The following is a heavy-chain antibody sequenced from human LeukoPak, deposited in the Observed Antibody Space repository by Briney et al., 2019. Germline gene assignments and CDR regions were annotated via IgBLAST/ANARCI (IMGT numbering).Heavy chain of an antibody. CDR2: ISYDGSNK. V-gene: IGHV3-30*04. Sequence: GGSLRLSCAASGFTFSSYAMHWVRQAPGKGLAWVAVISYDGSNKYYADSVKCRFTISRDNSKNTLYLQMNSLRPEDTAVYYCARGVVVVVAATSNWFDPWGQGTLVTVSS. D-gene: IGHD2-15*01. CDR1: GFTFSSYA. J-gene: IGHJ5*02. CDR3: ARGVVVVVAATSNWFDP.